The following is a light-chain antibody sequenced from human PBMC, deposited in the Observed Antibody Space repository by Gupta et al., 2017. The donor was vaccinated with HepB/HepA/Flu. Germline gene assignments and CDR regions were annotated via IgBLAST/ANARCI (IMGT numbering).Light chain of an antibody. CDR3: MQAVQTPRT. Sequence: DIVMTQSPLSLPVTPGEPASISCRSSQSLLYSNGYNYLDWFLQKPGQSPQLLIYLGSNRASGVPDRFSGSGSGTDFTLKISRVEAEDVGVYYCMQAVQTPRTFGQGTKVEI. J-gene: IGKJ1*01. CDR2: LGS. V-gene: IGKV2-28*01. CDR1: QSLLYSNGYNY.